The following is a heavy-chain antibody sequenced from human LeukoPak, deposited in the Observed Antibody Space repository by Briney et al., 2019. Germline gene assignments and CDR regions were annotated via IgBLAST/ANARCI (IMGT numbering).Heavy chain of an antibody. V-gene: IGHV3-11*01. CDR2: ISSSGSTM. Sequence: GGSLRLSCAASGFTFSDYYMSWIRQAPGKGLEWVSYISSSGSTMYYADSVKGRFTISRDNAKNSLYLQMNSLRAEDTAVYYCAERVWRSGMDVWGQGTTVTVSS. D-gene: IGHD6-13*01. CDR1: GFTFSDYY. CDR3: AERVWRSGMDV. J-gene: IGHJ6*02.